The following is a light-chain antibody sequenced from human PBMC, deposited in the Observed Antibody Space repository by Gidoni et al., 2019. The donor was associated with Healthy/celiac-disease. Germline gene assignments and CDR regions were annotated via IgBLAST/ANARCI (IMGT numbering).Light chain of an antibody. CDR2: GAS. CDR3: QQYGSSPSWT. CDR1: QGVSSSY. Sequence: ELVLRQSPGTLSLSPGERATLSCRASQGVSSSYLAWYQQKPGQAPRLLIYGASSRATGLPDRFSGSGSGTDFTLTISRLESEDFAVYYCQQYGSSPSWTFGQGTKVEIK. V-gene: IGKV3-20*01. J-gene: IGKJ1*01.